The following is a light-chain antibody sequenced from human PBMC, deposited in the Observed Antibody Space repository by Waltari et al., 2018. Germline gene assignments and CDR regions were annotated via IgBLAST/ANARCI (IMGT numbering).Light chain of an antibody. CDR1: QSVSSN. V-gene: IGKV3-15*01. Sequence: EIVMTQSPATLSVSPGEGATLPCRASQSVSSNLAWYQQKPGQAPRLLIYGASTRATGIPARFSGSGSGTEFTLTISRLEPEDFAVYYCQQYGTSPTWTFGQGTKVEIK. J-gene: IGKJ1*01. CDR2: GAS. CDR3: QQYGTSPTWT.